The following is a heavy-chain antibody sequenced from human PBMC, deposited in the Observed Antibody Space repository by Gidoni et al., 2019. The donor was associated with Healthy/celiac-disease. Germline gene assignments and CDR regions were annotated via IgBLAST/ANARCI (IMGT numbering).Heavy chain of an antibody. V-gene: IGHV4-34*01. J-gene: IGHJ3*02. CDR1: GGSFCGYY. D-gene: IGHD1-26*01. Sequence: QVPLQQWGAGLLKLSETLSLTCAVHGGSFCGYYCSWIRQPPGKGLEWIGEINHSGSTNYNPSLKSRVTISVDTSKNQFSLKLSSVTAADTAVYYCARAVPLGAGKKDAFDIWGQGTMVTVSS. CDR3: ARAVPLGAGKKDAFDI. CDR2: INHSGST.